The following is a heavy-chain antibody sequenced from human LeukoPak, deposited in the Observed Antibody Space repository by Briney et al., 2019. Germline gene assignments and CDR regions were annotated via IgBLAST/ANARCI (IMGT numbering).Heavy chain of an antibody. J-gene: IGHJ4*02. CDR1: GFPFSTYW. CDR2: IRKDGGAK. V-gene: IGHV3-7*01. CDR3: ASSHDSSGND. D-gene: IGHD3-22*01. Sequence: GGSLRLSCAASGFPFSTYWMAWVRQAPGKGLDWVANIRKDGGAKFAASVKGRFIISRDNAKNSLYLQMNNLRDEDTAVYYCASSHDSSGNDWGQGTLVTV.